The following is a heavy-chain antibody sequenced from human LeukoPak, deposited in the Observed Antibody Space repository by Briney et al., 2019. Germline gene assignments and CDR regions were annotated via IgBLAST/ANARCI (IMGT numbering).Heavy chain of an antibody. J-gene: IGHJ5*02. CDR1: GFTFDDYA. CDR2: INDDGSDT. CDR3: VRGGPSTWS. V-gene: IGHV3-74*01. D-gene: IGHD2-15*01. Sequence: GGSLRLSCAASGFTFDDYAMHWVRQVPGKRPVWVSRINDDGSDTIYADSVRGRFTISRDDAKNTVYLQMNNLRAEDTAVYYCVRGGPSTWSWGQGTLVTVSS.